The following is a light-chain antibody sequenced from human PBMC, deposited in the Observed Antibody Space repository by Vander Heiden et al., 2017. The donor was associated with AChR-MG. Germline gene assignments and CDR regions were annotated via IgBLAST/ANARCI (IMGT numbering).Light chain of an antibody. Sequence: EIMLTPSPATVSVSPGERASLACRASETIGRDLVWYQKKPCQAPTLLIYGVSDRATGIPDRFSGSGSGTDFTLTISSLQPEDPAVYYCQQRSDWRWTFGQGT. CDR3: QQRSDWRWT. V-gene: IGKV3-11*01. CDR1: ETIGRD. CDR2: GVS. J-gene: IGKJ1*01.